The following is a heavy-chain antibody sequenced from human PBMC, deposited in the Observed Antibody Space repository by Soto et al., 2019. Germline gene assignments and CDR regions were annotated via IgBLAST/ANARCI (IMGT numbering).Heavy chain of an antibody. Sequence: SVKVSCKASGGTFSSYTISWVRQAPGRGLEWMGRIIPILGITNYAQKFQGRVTITADKSTSTAYMELSSLRSEDTAVYYCAARNPRRGYGFNFDYWVQG. CDR2: IIPILGIT. CDR3: AARNPRRGYGFNFDY. J-gene: IGHJ4*01. V-gene: IGHV1-69*02. D-gene: IGHD6-13*01. CDR1: GGTFSSYT.